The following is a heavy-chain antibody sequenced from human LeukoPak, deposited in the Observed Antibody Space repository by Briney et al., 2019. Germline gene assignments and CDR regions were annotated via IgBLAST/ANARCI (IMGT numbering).Heavy chain of an antibody. CDR2: VYPGDSDT. CDR1: GYSFTSYW. V-gene: IGHV5-51*01. CDR3: ARRGSIAAAGMNWFDP. Sequence: GESLKISCKGSGYSFTSYWIGWVRQMPGKGLEWMGIVYPGDSDTRYSPSFQGQVTISADKSISTAYLQWSSLKASDTAMYYCARRGSIAAAGMNWFDPWGQGTLVTVSS. J-gene: IGHJ5*02. D-gene: IGHD6-13*01.